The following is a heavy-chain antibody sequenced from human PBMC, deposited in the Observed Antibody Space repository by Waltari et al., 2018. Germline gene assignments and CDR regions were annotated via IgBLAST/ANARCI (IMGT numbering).Heavy chain of an antibody. CDR3: VKGDWGDF. J-gene: IGHJ4*02. V-gene: IGHV3-23*01. CDR2: IRTRRYT. CDR1: GFTFSTLA. Sequence: EVQLLESGGGLIQPGGSLRLSCAASGFTFSTLAMNWVRQAPGGGLGWCSGIRTRRYTYYATSVKGRFTISRDNSKNILYLQMNSLRADDTAVYYCVKGDWGDFWGQGTLVTVSS. D-gene: IGHD2-21*02.